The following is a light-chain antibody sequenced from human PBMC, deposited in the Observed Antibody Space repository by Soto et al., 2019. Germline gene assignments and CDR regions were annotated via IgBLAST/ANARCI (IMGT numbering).Light chain of an antibody. CDR3: CAYAGTYTV. V-gene: IGLV2-11*01. J-gene: IGLJ2*01. Sequence: QSVLTQPRSVSGSPGQSVTSSCTGTSSDVGGYNYVSWYQQHPGKAPKLMIYDVSQRPSGVPDRFSGSKSGNTASLTISGLQSEDEADYYCCAYAGTYTVFGGGTKLTVL. CDR2: DVS. CDR1: SSDVGGYNY.